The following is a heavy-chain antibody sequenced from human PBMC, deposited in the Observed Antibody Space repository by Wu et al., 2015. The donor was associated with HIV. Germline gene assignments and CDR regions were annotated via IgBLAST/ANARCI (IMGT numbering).Heavy chain of an antibody. D-gene: IGHD2/OR15-2a*01. CDR3: AREGGRIVTDNFDL. J-gene: IGHJ3*01. Sequence: QVQLVQSGAEGKKPGASVTVSCKASGGALKNFAISWVRQVRGQGLEWMGRFMPMFDKANYPQKFQGRVTLSVDLSTSTAYMHLTSLRSEDTAVYYCAREGGRIVTDNFDLWGQGTLITVSS. V-gene: IGHV1-69*18. CDR2: FMPMFDKA. CDR1: GGALKNFA.